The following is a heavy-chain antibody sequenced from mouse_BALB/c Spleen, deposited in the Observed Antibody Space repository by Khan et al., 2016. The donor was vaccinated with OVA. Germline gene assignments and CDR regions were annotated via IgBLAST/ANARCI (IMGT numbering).Heavy chain of an antibody. CDR3: TRHGYVAWFTY. J-gene: IGHJ3*01. CDR2: IDPFSGGT. D-gene: IGHD2-2*01. Sequence: VRLQQSGPELMKPGASVKISCRASGYSFTTYYIHWMMQSHGKSLEWIGYIDPFSGGTTYNQKFKGKTTLTVDKSSSTAYIHLSNLTSEDSAVYYCTRHGYVAWFTYWGQGTLVTVSA. V-gene: IGHV1S135*01. CDR1: GYSFTTYY.